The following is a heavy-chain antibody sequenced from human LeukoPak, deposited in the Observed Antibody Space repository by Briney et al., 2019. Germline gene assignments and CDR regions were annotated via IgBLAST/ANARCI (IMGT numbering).Heavy chain of an antibody. D-gene: IGHD6-13*01. CDR3: ARDIDRVFNWFDP. CDR1: GYTFTGSY. Sequence: ASVKVSSKASGYTFTGSYLHWVRQAPGQGLEWMGWINAGNGNTKYSQKFQGRVTITRDTSASTVYMELSSLTSEDTAVYYCARDIDRVFNWFDPWGQGTLVTVSS. J-gene: IGHJ5*02. CDR2: INAGNGNT. V-gene: IGHV1-3*01.